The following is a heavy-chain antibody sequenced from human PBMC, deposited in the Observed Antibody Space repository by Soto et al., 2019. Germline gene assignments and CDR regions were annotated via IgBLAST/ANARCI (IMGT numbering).Heavy chain of an antibody. J-gene: IGHJ5*02. D-gene: IGHD6-6*01. CDR1: GFPFRSYS. CDR3: ARESHTSSSWFDP. CDR2: ISGGSTTI. Sequence: EVQLVESGGGLLQPGGSLRLSCEPSGFPFRSYSMNWVRQAQGKGLEWLSYISGGSTTIYYADSVKGRFTISRDNAKNSLYLQMKSLRAEDTAVYYCARESHTSSSWFDPWGQGTLVTVSS. V-gene: IGHV3-48*01.